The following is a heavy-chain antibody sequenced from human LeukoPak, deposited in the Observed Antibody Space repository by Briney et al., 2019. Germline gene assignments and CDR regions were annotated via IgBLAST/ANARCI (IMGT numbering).Heavy chain of an antibody. J-gene: IGHJ4*02. V-gene: IGHV1-69*05. Sequence: EASVKVSCKASGGSFSSYAISWVRLAPGHGLEWMGGLVPIFTTPNYAQKLQGRVTMTTDTSTSTAYMELRSLRSDDTAVYYCARDGDYVWGPPGGSFDYWGQGTLVTVSS. CDR1: GGSFSSYA. CDR3: ARDGDYVWGPPGGSFDY. D-gene: IGHD3-16*01. CDR2: LVPIFTTP.